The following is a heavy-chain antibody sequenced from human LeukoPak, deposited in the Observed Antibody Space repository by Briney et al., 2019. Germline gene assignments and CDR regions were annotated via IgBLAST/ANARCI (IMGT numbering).Heavy chain of an antibody. CDR2: IYYSGST. D-gene: IGHD5-18*01. J-gene: IGHJ6*02. CDR3: AREVDTAGEYGMDV. Sequence: SETLSLTCTVSGGSISSYYWSWIRQPPGKGLEWIGYIYYSGSTNYNPSLKSRVTISVDTSKNQLSLKLSSVTAADTAVYYCAREVDTAGEYGMDVWGQGTTVTVSS. V-gene: IGHV4-59*01. CDR1: GGSISSYY.